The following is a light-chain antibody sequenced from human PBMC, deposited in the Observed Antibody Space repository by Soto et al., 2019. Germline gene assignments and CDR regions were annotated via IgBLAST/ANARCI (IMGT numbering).Light chain of an antibody. Sequence: QSVLTQPVSVSGSPGQSITISCTGTSGDVGGYNYVSWYQQRPGKAPKLMIYDVSNRPSGVSNRFSGSKSGNTASLTISGLQAEDEADYYCNSYTSSSTYVFGTGTRSPS. V-gene: IGLV2-14*03. J-gene: IGLJ1*01. CDR3: NSYTSSSTYV. CDR1: SGDVGGYNY. CDR2: DVS.